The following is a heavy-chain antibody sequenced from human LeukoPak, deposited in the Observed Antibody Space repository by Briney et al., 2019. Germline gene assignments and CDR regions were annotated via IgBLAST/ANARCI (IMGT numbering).Heavy chain of an antibody. D-gene: IGHD3-10*01. Sequence: SETLSLTCAVYGVSFSTYFWSWVRQPPGKGLEWIGEINQSGSSTYNPSLKSRVTMSVDTSKNQLSLKMTSVTAADTAVYYCASIHQVRGTDTFDIWGQGTMVTVSS. CDR1: GVSFSTYF. CDR2: INQSGSS. CDR3: ASIHQVRGTDTFDI. J-gene: IGHJ3*02. V-gene: IGHV4-34*01.